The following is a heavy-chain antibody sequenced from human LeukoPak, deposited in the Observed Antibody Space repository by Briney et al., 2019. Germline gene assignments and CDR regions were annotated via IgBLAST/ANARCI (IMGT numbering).Heavy chain of an antibody. D-gene: IGHD5-18*01. CDR1: GGSFSGYY. CDR3: AYSYGQFDY. Sequence: PSETLSLTCAVYGGSFSGYYWSWIRQPPGKGLEWIGEINHSGSTNYNPSLKSRVTISVDTSKNQFSLKLSSVTAADTAVYYCAYSYGQFDYWGRGTLVTVSS. CDR2: INHSGST. J-gene: IGHJ4*02. V-gene: IGHV4-34*01.